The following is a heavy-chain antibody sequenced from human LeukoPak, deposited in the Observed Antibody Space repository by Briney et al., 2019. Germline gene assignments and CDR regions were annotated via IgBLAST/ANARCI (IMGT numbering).Heavy chain of an antibody. CDR1: GFTFSSYS. D-gene: IGHD2-2*01. Sequence: GGSLRLSCAASGFTFSSYSMNWVRQAPGKGLEWVSYISSSSSTIYYADSVKGRFTISRDNAKNSLYLQMNSLRAEDTAVYYCAKEGQDIVVVPAALHYWGQGTLVTVSS. V-gene: IGHV3-48*04. CDR2: ISSSSSTI. J-gene: IGHJ4*02. CDR3: AKEGQDIVVVPAALHY.